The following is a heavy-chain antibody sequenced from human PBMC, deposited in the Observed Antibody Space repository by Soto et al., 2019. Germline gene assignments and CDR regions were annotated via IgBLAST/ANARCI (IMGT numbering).Heavy chain of an antibody. CDR1: GYTFTSYG. CDR3: ARGCSSTSCYFPFDY. Sequence: ASVKVSCKASGYTFTSYGISWVRQAPGQGLEWMGWISAYNGNTNYAQKLQGRVTMTTDTSTSTAYMELRSLRSDDTAVYYCARGCSSTSCYFPFDYWGQGTLVTVSS. D-gene: IGHD2-2*01. J-gene: IGHJ4*02. V-gene: IGHV1-18*01. CDR2: ISAYNGNT.